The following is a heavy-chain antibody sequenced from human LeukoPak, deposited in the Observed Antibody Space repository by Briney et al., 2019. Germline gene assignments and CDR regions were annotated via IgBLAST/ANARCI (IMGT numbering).Heavy chain of an antibody. Sequence: GGSLRLSCAVSGFSVSTFGVSWVRQAPGKGLEWISAISVDGESAYYADSVRGRFFISRDNSKNTLYLQLSGLRAEDTAVYYCAQGKSCGWYPYWGQGSLVSVSS. V-gene: IGHV3-23*01. J-gene: IGHJ4*02. CDR3: AQGKSCGWYPY. CDR2: ISVDGESA. CDR1: GFSVSTFG. D-gene: IGHD6-19*01.